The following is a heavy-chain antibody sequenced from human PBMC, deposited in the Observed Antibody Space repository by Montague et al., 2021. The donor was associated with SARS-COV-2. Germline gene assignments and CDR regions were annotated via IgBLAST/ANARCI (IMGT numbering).Heavy chain of an antibody. D-gene: IGHD3-22*01. V-gene: IGHV3-23*01. CDR2: ISGSGGTT. Sequence: SLRLSCAASGFTSSNYAMSWVRQAPGKGLEWVSTISGSGGTTYYADSVKGRFTISRDNSKNTLYLRMNSLRAEDTAVYYCANAHYYYGSGYYLWGQGTLVTVSS. J-gene: IGHJ5*02. CDR3: ANAHYYYGSGYYL. CDR1: GFTSSNYA.